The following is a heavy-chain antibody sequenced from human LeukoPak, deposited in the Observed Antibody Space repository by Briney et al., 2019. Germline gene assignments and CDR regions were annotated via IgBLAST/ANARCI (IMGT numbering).Heavy chain of an antibody. D-gene: IGHD3-3*01. J-gene: IGHJ3*02. CDR1: GYTFSSYA. V-gene: IGHV1-69*05. CDR3: ARGNDFWSGYLRSAFDI. Sequence: ASVKVSCKASGYTFSSYAISWVRQAPGQGLEWMGGIIPIFGTANYAQKFQGRVTITTDESTSTAYMELSSLRSEDTAVYYCARGNDFWSGYLRSAFDIWGQGTMVTVSS. CDR2: IIPIFGTA.